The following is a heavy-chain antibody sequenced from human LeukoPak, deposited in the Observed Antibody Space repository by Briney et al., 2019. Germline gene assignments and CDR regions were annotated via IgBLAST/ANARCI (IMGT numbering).Heavy chain of an antibody. CDR3: ARCPTTTVTSAKYYYYYMDV. CDR1: GYTFTGYY. J-gene: IGHJ6*03. Sequence: ASVKVSCKASGYTFTGYYMHWVRQASGQGLEWMGWINPNSGGTNYAQKFQGRVTMTGDTSISTAYMELSRLRSDDTAVYYCARCPTTTVTSAKYYYYYMDVWGKGTTVTVSS. V-gene: IGHV1-2*02. D-gene: IGHD4-17*01. CDR2: INPNSGGT.